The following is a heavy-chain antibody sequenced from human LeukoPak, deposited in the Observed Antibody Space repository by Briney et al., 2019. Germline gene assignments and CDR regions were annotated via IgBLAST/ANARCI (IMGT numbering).Heavy chain of an antibody. V-gene: IGHV1-2*06. CDR2: INPNSGGT. CDR3: AREEQWLGEKFDY. Sequence: ASVKVSCKASGYTFTGYYMHWVRQAPGQGLEWMGRINPNSGGTNYAQKFQGRVTMTRDTSISTAYMELSRLRSDDTAVYYCAREEQWLGEKFDYWGQGTLVTVSS. D-gene: IGHD6-19*01. CDR1: GYTFTGYY. J-gene: IGHJ4*02.